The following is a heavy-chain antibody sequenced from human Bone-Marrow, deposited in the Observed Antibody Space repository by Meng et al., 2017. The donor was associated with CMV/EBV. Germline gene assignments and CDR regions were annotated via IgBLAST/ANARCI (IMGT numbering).Heavy chain of an antibody. V-gene: IGHV3-23*01. CDR1: GFTFSSYE. J-gene: IGHJ6*02. D-gene: IGHD3-3*01. CDR2: ISGSGGST. Sequence: GESLKISCAASGFTFSSYEMNWVRQAPGKGLEWVSAISGSGGSTYYADSVKGRFTISRDNSKNTLYLQMNSLRAEDTAVYYCAGAVYDFWSAKYLGGAMDVWGQGTTVTVSS. CDR3: AGAVYDFWSAKYLGGAMDV.